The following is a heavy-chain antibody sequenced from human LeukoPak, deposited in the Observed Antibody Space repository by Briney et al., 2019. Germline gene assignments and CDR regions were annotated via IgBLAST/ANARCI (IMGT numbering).Heavy chain of an antibody. Sequence: PSETLSLTCTVSGYSISSGYYWGWIRQPPGKGLEWIGDIYHSGSTYYNPSLESRVTISVDTSKNQFSLRLSSVTAADTAVYYCARRDYGDYFDYWGQGTLVTVSS. V-gene: IGHV4-38-2*02. D-gene: IGHD4-17*01. CDR1: GYSISSGYY. J-gene: IGHJ4*02. CDR3: ARRDYGDYFDY. CDR2: IYHSGST.